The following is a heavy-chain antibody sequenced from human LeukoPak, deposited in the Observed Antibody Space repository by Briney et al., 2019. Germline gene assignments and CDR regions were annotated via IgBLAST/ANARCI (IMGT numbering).Heavy chain of an antibody. CDR3: AKEGLQGGYYFDL. CDR2: VGGRGGPRT. J-gene: IGHJ4*02. D-gene: IGHD4-11*01. Sequence: GGSLRLSRAASGFTFSRYSMAWVRQAPGRGLEWVSTVGGRGGPRTFYADSVQGRFTVSRDNSRDTVYLQMDSLGAEDTAIYYCAKEGLQGGYYFDLWGQGALVTVSS. V-gene: IGHV3-23*01. CDR1: GFTFSRYS.